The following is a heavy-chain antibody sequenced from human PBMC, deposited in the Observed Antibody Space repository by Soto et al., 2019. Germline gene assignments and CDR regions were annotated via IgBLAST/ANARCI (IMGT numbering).Heavy chain of an antibody. CDR3: ARVKPSNGMDV. CDR1: GGSMSSSSYY. CDR2: IYYSGST. Sequence: SETLSLTCPVSGGSMSSSSYYWGWIRQPPGKGLEWIGSIYYSGSTYYNPSLKSRVTISVDTSKNQFSLKLSSVTAAGTAVYYCARVKPSNGMDVWGQGTTVTVSS. V-gene: IGHV4-39*01. J-gene: IGHJ6*02.